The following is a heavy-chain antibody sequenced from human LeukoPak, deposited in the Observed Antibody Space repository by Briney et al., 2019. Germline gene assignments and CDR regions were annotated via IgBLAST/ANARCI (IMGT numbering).Heavy chain of an antibody. CDR2: IYSGGST. V-gene: IGHV3-53*01. J-gene: IGHJ6*02. CDR3: ARVRTYGSGSYPTYYYYGMDV. D-gene: IGHD3-10*01. CDR1: GFTVSSNY. Sequence: PGGSLRLSCAASGFTVSSNYMSWVRQAPGKGLEWVSVIYSGGSTYYADSVKGRFTISRDNSKNTLYLQMNSLRAEDTAVYYCARVRTYGSGSYPTYYYYGMDVWGQGTTVTVSS.